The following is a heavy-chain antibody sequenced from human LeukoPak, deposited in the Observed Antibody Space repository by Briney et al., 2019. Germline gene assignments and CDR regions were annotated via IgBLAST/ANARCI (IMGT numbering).Heavy chain of an antibody. J-gene: IGHJ6*03. V-gene: IGHV4-4*09. CDR1: GGSISSYY. D-gene: IGHD1-26*01. CDR3: ARHWELLEGDYYDYYMDV. Sequence: SETLSLTCSVSGGSISSYYWGWIRQPPGKGLEWIGYIYSSGSTNYNPSLKSRVTISVDTSKNQYSLKLSSVTAADTAVYYCARHWELLEGDYYDYYMDVWGKGTTVTVSS. CDR2: IYSSGST.